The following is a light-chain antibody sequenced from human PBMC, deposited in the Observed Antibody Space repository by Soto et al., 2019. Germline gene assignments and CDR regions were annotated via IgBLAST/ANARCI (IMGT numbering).Light chain of an antibody. CDR3: QHYGSSV. V-gene: IGKV3-20*01. J-gene: IGKJ4*01. CDR2: GAS. CDR1: QSVSSSN. Sequence: EIVLTQSPGTLSLSPGQIATLSCRASQSVSSSNLAGYQQKPGQAPRLLTYGASSRATGITDRFSGSGSGTDLTLTISRLEPEDVAVYYCQHYGSSVFVGGTKVEIK.